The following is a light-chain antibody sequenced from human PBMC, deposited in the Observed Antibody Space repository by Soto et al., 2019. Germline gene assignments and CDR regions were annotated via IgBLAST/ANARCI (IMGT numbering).Light chain of an antibody. V-gene: IGKV1-5*03. J-gene: IGKJ2*01. CDR2: KAS. Sequence: DIQMTQSPSTLSASVGDRVTITCRASQSITNWLAWYQQKPGRAPKLLIYKASILQSGVPSRFSGSGSGTEFALTISSLQPDDFATYYCQQYNSFSGAFGQGTKLEIK. CDR1: QSITNW. CDR3: QQYNSFSGA.